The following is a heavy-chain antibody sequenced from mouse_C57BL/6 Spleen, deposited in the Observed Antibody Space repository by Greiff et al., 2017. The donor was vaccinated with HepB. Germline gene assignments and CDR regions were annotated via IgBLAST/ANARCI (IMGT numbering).Heavy chain of an antibody. J-gene: IGHJ2*01. V-gene: IGHV1-82*01. CDR1: GYAFSSSW. Sequence: QVQLKESGPELVKPGASVKISCKASGYAFSSSWMNWVKQRPGKGLEWIGRIYPGDGDTNYNGKFKGKATLTADKSSSTAYMQLSSLTSEDSAVYFCAREGVWNTTVVAPFDYWGQGTTLTVSS. CDR2: IYPGDGDT. CDR3: AREGVWNTTVVAPFDY. D-gene: IGHD1-1*01.